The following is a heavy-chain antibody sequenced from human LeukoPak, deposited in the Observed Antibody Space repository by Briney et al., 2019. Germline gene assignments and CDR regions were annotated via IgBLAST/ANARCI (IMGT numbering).Heavy chain of an antibody. CDR2: INPNSGGT. CDR1: GYTFTGYY. Sequence: ASVKVSCKASGYTFTGYYMHWVRQAPGQGLEWMGWINPNSGGTNYAQKFQGRVTMTRDTSISTGYMEVSSLRSDDTGVYYCARRDSNNFPYYFDIWAERPRDRVSS. CDR3: ARRDSNNFPYYFDI. D-gene: IGHD3-22*01. V-gene: IGHV1-2*02. J-gene: IGHJ4*02.